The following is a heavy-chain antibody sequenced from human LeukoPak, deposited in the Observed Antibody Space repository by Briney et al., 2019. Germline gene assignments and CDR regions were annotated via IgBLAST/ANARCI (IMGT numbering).Heavy chain of an antibody. CDR2: IWYDGSNK. J-gene: IGHJ4*02. D-gene: IGHD6-6*01. V-gene: IGHV3-33*06. CDR1: GFTFSSYG. CDR3: AKARGIAARRGVDY. Sequence: GRSLRLSCAASGFTFSSYGMHWVRQAPGKGLKWVAVIWYDGSNKYYADSVKGRFTISRDNSKNTLYLQMNSLRAEDTAVYYCAKARGIAARRGVDYWGQGTLVTVSS.